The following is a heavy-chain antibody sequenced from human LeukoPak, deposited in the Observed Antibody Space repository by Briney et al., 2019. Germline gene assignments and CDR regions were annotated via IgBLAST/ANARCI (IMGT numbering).Heavy chain of an antibody. CDR2: ISSSSSYI. Sequence: GGSLRLSCAASGFIFGTYCMNWVRQAQGKGLEWVSSISSSSSYIYYADSVKGRFTISRDNAKNSLYLQMNSLRAEDTAVYYCARSRDGYYFDYWGQGALVTVSS. V-gene: IGHV3-21*01. D-gene: IGHD5-24*01. CDR3: ARSRDGYYFDY. CDR1: GFIFGTYC. J-gene: IGHJ4*02.